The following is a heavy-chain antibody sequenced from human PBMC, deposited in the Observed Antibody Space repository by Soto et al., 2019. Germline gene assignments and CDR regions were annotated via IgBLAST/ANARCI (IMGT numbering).Heavy chain of an antibody. D-gene: IGHD5-12*01. CDR1: GFTFSSYA. J-gene: IGHJ5*02. CDR2: ISGSGDYT. CDR3: AKDSRGHPQGWFDP. Sequence: EVQLLESGGGLVQPGESLRLSCAASGFTFSSYAMTWVRQAPGKGLEWVSSISGSGDYTYFADSVKGRFTISRVNSKDTLYLQMSSLRVEDTAIYYCAKDSRGHPQGWFDPWGQGTLVTVSS. V-gene: IGHV3-23*01.